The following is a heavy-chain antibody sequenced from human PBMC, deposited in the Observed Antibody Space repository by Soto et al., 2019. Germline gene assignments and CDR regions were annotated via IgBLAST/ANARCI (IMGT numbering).Heavy chain of an antibody. CDR1: GSSFPNYP. CDR3: RGRFDP. V-gene: IGHV3-30-3*01. J-gene: IGHJ5*02. CDR2: ISHDGVTK. Sequence: LRLSCAASGSSFPNYPMHWVRQTPDKGLEWLAVISHDGVTKNSADSVKGRFSISLKLTSVTASDTAVYYCAATSTFFGVRGRFDPWGQGTLVTVSS. D-gene: IGHD3-3*01.